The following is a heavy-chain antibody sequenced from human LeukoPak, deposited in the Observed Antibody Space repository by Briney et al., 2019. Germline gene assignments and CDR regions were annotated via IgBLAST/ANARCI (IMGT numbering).Heavy chain of an antibody. D-gene: IGHD1-7*01. Sequence: PGGSLRLSCEASGFTFGSHAMYWVRQAPGKGLEWVSTIGGGGKTYYADSVKGRFTISRDNSKNTLFLQTNSLRAEDTAIYYCVKRGLIGTTEFDLWGQGTLVTVSS. V-gene: IGHV3-23*01. CDR2: IGGGGKT. J-gene: IGHJ5*02. CDR3: VKRGLIGTTEFDL. CDR1: GFTFGSHA.